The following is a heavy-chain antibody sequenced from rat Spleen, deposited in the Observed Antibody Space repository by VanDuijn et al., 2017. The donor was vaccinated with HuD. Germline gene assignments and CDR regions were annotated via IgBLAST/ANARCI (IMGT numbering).Heavy chain of an antibody. V-gene: IGHV4-2*01. CDR2: INKDSNTI. CDR3: ARWYYYDY. Sequence: EVKLVESGGGLVQPGRSLKLSCAASGFNFNDFWMGWVRQAPGKGLEWIGEINKDSNTINYTPSLKDKFTSSRDNDQNTRYLQMGKLGSEDTDIYYCARWYYYDYWGQGVMVTVSS. J-gene: IGHJ2*01. CDR1: GFNFNDFW.